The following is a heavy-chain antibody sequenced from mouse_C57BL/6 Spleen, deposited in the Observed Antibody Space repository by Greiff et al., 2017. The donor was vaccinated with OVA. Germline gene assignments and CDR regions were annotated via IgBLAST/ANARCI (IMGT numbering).Heavy chain of an antibody. J-gene: IGHJ4*01. CDR1: GYTFTSYW. V-gene: IGHV1-55*01. CDR2: IYPGSGST. CDR3: AREGGLRRAMDY. D-gene: IGHD2-4*01. Sequence: QVQLQQSGAELVKPGASVKMSCKASGYTFTSYWITWVKQRPGQGLEWIGDIYPGSGSTNYNEKFKSKATLTVDTSSSTAYMQLSSLTSEDSAVYYCAREGGLRRAMDYWGQGTSVTVSS.